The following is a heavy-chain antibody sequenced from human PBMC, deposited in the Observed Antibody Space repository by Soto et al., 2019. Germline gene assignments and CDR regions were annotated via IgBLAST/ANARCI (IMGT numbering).Heavy chain of an antibody. J-gene: IGHJ3*01. CDR1: GYAFTIFG. Sequence: ASVKVSCKASGYAFTIFGISWVLQAPGQGLEWMGWTVANNGYTKYAQNLQGRVTLITDTSTSTAYMELRSLMYDDTAVYYCASCSGGTCYASYVFDLWAQGTMVTVSS. CDR3: ASCSGGTCYASYVFDL. D-gene: IGHD2-15*01. CDR2: TVANNGYT. V-gene: IGHV1-18*01.